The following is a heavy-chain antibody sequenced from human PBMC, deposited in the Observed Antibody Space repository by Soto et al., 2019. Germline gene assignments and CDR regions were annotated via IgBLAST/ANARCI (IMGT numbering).Heavy chain of an antibody. D-gene: IGHD2-15*01. CDR2: ISGSGGST. Sequence: KGLHTVSAISGSGGSTYYADAMKARLTISRDTSNNTLYLRMNSLRAEETAVYYCVFFFQAEDGIRGLCTVSAFLLNRSSDL. CDR3: VFFFQAEDGIRGLCTVSAFLLNRSSDL. V-gene: IGHV3-23*01. J-gene: IGHJ2*01.